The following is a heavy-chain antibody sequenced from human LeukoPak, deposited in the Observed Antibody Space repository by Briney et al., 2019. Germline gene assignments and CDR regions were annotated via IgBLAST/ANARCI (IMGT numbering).Heavy chain of an antibody. CDR3: VTDGDKWNDFEY. CDR2: IDKDGNEI. CDR1: GFTFSSYE. J-gene: IGHJ4*02. V-gene: IGHV3-7*01. Sequence: SGGSLRLSCAASGFTFSSYEMNWVRQAPGKGLEWVAIIDKDGNEIKYVDSVKGRFTLSRDNAKNSVFLQMNSLRTEDTALYYCVTDGDKWNDFEYWGQGTLVTVSS. D-gene: IGHD1-1*01.